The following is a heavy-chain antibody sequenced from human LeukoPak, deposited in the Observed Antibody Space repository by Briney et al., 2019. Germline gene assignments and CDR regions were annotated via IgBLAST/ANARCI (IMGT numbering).Heavy chain of an antibody. V-gene: IGHV3-74*01. Sequence: GGSLRLSCAASGFTFTTYWMHWVRPAPGKGLVCVSRINTDGTSTSYADSVEGRFTISRDNAKNTLYLHMNSLRAEDTAVYYCATGVPAARWGQGTLVTVSP. D-gene: IGHD2-2*01. CDR2: INTDGTST. CDR1: GFTFTTYW. CDR3: ATGVPAAR. J-gene: IGHJ4*02.